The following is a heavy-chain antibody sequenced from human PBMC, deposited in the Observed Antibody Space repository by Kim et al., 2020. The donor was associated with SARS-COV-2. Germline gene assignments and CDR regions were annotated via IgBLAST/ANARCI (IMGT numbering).Heavy chain of an antibody. D-gene: IGHD3-16*01. Sequence: SETLSLTCTVSGGSVSRGGYYWSWIRQPPGKGLEWIGYISDRGTTNYSPSLKSRVTISVDRSKNQFSLKLDSVTAADTAVYYCARAHGGYWGQGGLVTGSS. CDR1: GGSVSRGGYY. V-gene: IGHV4-61*08. CDR3: ARAHGGY. CDR2: ISDRGTT. J-gene: IGHJ4*02.